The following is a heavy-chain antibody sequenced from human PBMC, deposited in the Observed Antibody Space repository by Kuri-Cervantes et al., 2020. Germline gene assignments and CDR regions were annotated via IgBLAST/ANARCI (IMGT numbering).Heavy chain of an antibody. V-gene: IGHV4-38-2*02. J-gene: IGHJ4*02. Sequence: SETLSLTCIVSDQSISTNYNWGWIRQPPGKGLEWIGSIYHSGSTYYNPSLKSRVTISVDTSKNQFSLKLSSVTAADTAVYYCARAPFDWRFDYWGQGTLVTVSS. CDR3: ARAPFDWRFDY. CDR2: IYHSGST. D-gene: IGHD3-9*01. CDR1: DQSISTNYN.